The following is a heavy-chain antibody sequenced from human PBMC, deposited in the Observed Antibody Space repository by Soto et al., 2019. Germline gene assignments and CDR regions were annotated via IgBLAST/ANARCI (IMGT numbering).Heavy chain of an antibody. CDR1: GFTFSSYA. V-gene: IGHV3-30-3*01. J-gene: IGHJ6*02. D-gene: IGHD3-3*02. Sequence: GGSLRLSCAASGFTFSSYAMHWVRQAPGKGLEWVAVISYDGSNKYYADSVKGRFTISRDNSKNTLYLQMNSLRAEDTAVYYCARDFLSALYGMDVWGQGTTVTVS. CDR3: ARDFLSALYGMDV. CDR2: ISYDGSNK.